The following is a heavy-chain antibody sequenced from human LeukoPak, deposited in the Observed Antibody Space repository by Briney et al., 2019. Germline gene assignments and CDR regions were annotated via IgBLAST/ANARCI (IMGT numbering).Heavy chain of an antibody. Sequence: GGSLRLSCAASGLTFSSHWMHWVRQAPGKGLVWVSRITNDGSSTTYADSVKGRFTISRDNAKNSLYLQINSLRAEDTAVYYCARSSYSSSSSVWGQGTMVTVSS. CDR1: GLTFSSHW. D-gene: IGHD6-6*01. J-gene: IGHJ3*01. CDR3: ARSSYSSSSSV. V-gene: IGHV3-74*01. CDR2: ITNDGSST.